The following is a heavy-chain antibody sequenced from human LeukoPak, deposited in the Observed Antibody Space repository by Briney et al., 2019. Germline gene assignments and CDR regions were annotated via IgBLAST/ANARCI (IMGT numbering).Heavy chain of an antibody. V-gene: IGHV3-48*03. CDR3: ARERGYNYGYSGYYDQ. Sequence: GGCLRLSCAASGFTFSNFEMNWVRQAPGKGLEWISYISTSGASTYYADSVKGRFTVSRDNAKNSMYLRMDTLRAEDTAVYYCARERGYNYGYSGYYDQWGQGILVTVST. CDR2: ISTSGAST. CDR1: GFTFSNFE. J-gene: IGHJ4*02. D-gene: IGHD5-18*01.